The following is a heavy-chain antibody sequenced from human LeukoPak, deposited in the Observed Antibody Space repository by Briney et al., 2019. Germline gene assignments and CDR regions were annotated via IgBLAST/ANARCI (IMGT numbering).Heavy chain of an antibody. D-gene: IGHD3-16*01. J-gene: IGHJ4*03. Sequence: SETLSLTCTVSGGSISSYYWSWIRQPPGKGLEWIGYIYYSGSTNYKSSLKSRVTISVDTSKNQFSLKLSSVTAADTAVFYCASLRVPGYFDYWGPGNLVTVSS. CDR3: ASLRVPGYFDY. CDR1: GGSISSYY. CDR2: IYYSGST. V-gene: IGHV4-59*12.